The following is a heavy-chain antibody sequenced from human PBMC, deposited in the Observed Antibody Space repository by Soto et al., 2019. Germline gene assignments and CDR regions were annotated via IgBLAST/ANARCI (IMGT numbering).Heavy chain of an antibody. J-gene: IGHJ4*02. CDR1: GDSISSHY. Sequence: QVQLQESGPGLVKPSETLSLTCTVSGDSISSHYCSWIRQSPGKGLEWIGYIYYSGSPSYNPSLKSRVTISVDTSKNQFSLKLTSVTAADTAVYYCATKHSSSSWDYWGQGTLVTVSS. D-gene: IGHD6-6*01. CDR2: IYYSGSP. V-gene: IGHV4-59*08. CDR3: ATKHSSSSWDY.